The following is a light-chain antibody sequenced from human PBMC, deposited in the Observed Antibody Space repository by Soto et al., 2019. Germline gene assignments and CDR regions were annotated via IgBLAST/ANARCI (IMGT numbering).Light chain of an antibody. CDR1: NSDVGAYDF. CDR3: SSHTNSNTRV. CDR2: DVS. J-gene: IGLJ1*01. V-gene: IGLV2-14*03. Sequence: HSVLAQPASVFWSPGQSIAISCTGTNSDVGAYDFVSWYQQHPDKAPKLLIYDVSNRPCGVSDRFSGSKAVNTATLTISGLQAEDEADYYCSSHTNSNTRVFRTRTKAIVL.